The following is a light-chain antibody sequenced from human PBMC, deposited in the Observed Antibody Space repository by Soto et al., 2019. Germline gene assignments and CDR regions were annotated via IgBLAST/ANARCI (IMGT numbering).Light chain of an antibody. CDR1: TSNIGAPYD. CDR2: GDN. Sequence: QSVLTQPPSVSGAPGQRVSISCTGSTSNIGAPYDVHWYQHLPGTVPKLLIYGDNNRPSGVPDRFSGSKSGTSASLAITRLQAEDEADYYCQSYDISLHNYVFGTGTKLTVL. J-gene: IGLJ1*01. CDR3: QSYDISLHNYV. V-gene: IGLV1-40*01.